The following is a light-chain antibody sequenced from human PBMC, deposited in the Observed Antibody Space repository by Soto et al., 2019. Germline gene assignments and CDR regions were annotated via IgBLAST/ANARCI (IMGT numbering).Light chain of an antibody. CDR3: CSYAGSYTWV. CDR2: DVS. Sequence: QSALTQPRSVSGSPGQSVTISCTGTSSDVGGYNYVSWYQQHPGKAPKLMIYDVSKRPSGGPDRFSGSKSGNTASLTISGLQAEDEAEDYCCSYAGSYTWVFGGGTKLTVL. CDR1: SSDVGGYNY. V-gene: IGLV2-11*01. J-gene: IGLJ3*02.